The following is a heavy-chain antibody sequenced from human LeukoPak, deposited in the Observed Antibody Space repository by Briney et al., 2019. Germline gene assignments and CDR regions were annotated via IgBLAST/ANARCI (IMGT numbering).Heavy chain of an antibody. CDR2: IWHDGSHE. CDR1: GFTFSTFG. Sequence: PGRSLRPSCAASGFTFSTFGMHWVRQAPGRGLEWVAVIWHDGSHENYAHSVKGRFTISRDNSKSTLYLQLNSLRDEDTAVYYCARDGGSGSSSVRYDFWGEGTLVTVSS. CDR3: ARDGGSGSSSVRYDF. D-gene: IGHD3-10*01. J-gene: IGHJ4*02. V-gene: IGHV3-33*01.